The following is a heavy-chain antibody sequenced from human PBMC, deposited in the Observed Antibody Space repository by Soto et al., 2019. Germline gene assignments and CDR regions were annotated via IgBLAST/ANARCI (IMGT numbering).Heavy chain of an antibody. CDR1: GFTFSSDW. CDR3: ARPSSGWENWFDP. V-gene: IGHV3-74*01. D-gene: IGHD6-19*01. CDR2: INTDGSDT. Sequence: GGSLRLSCAASGFTFSSDWLHWVRQAPGKGLVWVSRINTDGSDTTYADSVKGRFTISRDNAKNTLYLQMNSLRDDDTAVYYCARPSSGWENWFDPWGQGTLVTVSS. J-gene: IGHJ5*02.